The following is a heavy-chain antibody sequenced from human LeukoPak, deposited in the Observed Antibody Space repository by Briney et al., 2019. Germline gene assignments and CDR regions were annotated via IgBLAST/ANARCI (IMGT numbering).Heavy chain of an antibody. V-gene: IGHV4-34*01. Sequence: SETLSLTCAVYGGSFSGYYWSWIRQPPGKGLEWIGEINHSGSTNYNPSLKSRVTISVDTSKNQFSLKLSSVTAADTAVYYCARHGGSGSYYSAFDYWGQGTLVTVSS. CDR3: ARHGGSGSYYSAFDY. J-gene: IGHJ4*02. CDR2: INHSGST. CDR1: GGSFSGYY. D-gene: IGHD3-10*01.